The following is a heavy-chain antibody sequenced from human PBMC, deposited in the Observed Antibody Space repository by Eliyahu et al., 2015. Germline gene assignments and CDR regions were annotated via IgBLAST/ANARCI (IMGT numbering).Heavy chain of an antibody. J-gene: IGHJ3*02. D-gene: IGHD3-9*01. CDR3: AATLTDILGFDI. CDR2: VVADSGKT. Sequence: QMQLVQSGPELRKPGTSVMVSCKTSGFTFSTSAVQWVRQARGQHPEWIGWVVADSGKTNYAQKFRRRVTITRDMSTSTAYMELSSLGSEDTAVYYCAATLTDILGFDIWGQGTVVTVSS. CDR1: GFTFSTSA. V-gene: IGHV1-58*01.